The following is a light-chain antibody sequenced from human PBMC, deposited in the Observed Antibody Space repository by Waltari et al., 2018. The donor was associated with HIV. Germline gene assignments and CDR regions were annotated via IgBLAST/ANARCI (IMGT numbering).Light chain of an antibody. CDR3: SSYARGGSLL. CDR2: DAN. V-gene: IGLV2-14*01. CDR1: DRDIALYTS. Sequence: QSPLTQPASVSGSPGQSITFSCIDTDRDIALYTSLSWYHPPPPPHSSHVVCAPHPPDRAPRLVIFDANRRPSGIPFRFSGSKSGKTASLTISGLQADDEGVYYCSSYARGGSLLFGGGTTVTVL. J-gene: IGLJ3*02.